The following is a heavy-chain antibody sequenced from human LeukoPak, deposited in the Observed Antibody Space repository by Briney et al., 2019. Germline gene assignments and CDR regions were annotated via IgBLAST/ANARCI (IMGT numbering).Heavy chain of an antibody. Sequence: PGGSLRLSCAASRFTFSNYTMHWVRRAPGKGLEWVAVISYDGSNKYYAESVKGRFTISRDNSKNTLYLQMKSLRADDRAVYYCARGYDSSGYYPDSFDIWGQGTMVTVYS. J-gene: IGHJ3*02. V-gene: IGHV3-30*04. D-gene: IGHD3-22*01. CDR1: RFTFSNYT. CDR3: ARGYDSSGYYPDSFDI. CDR2: ISYDGSNK.